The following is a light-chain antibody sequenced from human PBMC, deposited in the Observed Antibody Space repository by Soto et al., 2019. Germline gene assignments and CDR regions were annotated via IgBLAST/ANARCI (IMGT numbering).Light chain of an antibody. CDR2: LNTDGSH. CDR3: QTWGTGIGV. V-gene: IGLV4-69*01. Sequence: QLVLTQSPSASASLGASVKLTCTLSSGHSSYAIAWHQQQPEKGPRYLMKLNTDGSHSKGDGIPDRFSGSTSGAECYLTIAGLQSEDEADYDCQTWGTGIGVFGGGTKVTVL. CDR1: SGHSSYA. J-gene: IGLJ2*01.